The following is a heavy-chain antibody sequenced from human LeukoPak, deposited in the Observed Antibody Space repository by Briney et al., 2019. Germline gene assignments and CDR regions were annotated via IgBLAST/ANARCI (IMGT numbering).Heavy chain of an antibody. CDR3: ARGSAWYENFDH. CDR2: IKHDGSEK. J-gene: IGHJ4*02. CDR1: GFTFTSHW. D-gene: IGHD6-19*01. V-gene: IGHV3-7*03. Sequence: GGSLRLSCAASGFTFTSHWMTRVRQAPGKGLEWVANIKHDGSEKYYVDSVKGRFTISRDNANNSLYLQMNSLRAEDMAVYYCARGSAWYENFDHWGQGTLVTVAP.